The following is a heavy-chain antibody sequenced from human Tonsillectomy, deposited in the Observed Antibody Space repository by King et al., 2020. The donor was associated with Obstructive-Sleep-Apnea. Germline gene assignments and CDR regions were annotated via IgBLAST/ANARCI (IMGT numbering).Heavy chain of an antibody. Sequence: QLQESGPGLVKPSGTLSLTCVVSGGSISSSNWWSWVRQPPGKGLEWIGEIYHSGSTNYNPSLKSRVTISVDKSKNQVSLKLSSVTAADTAVYYCARGKYCSSTSCYGEEHYYYGMDVWGQGTTVTVSS. D-gene: IGHD2-2*01. CDR2: IYHSGST. CDR1: GGSISSSNW. V-gene: IGHV4-4*02. CDR3: ARGKYCSSTSCYGEEHYYYGMDV. J-gene: IGHJ6*02.